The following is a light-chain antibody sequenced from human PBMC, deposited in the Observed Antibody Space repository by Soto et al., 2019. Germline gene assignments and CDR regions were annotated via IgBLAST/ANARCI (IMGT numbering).Light chain of an antibody. CDR1: QNIRTY. J-gene: IGKJ5*01. V-gene: IGKV1-39*02. Sequence: DIQMTQSPRFLSASVGDRVTITCRASQNIRTYLTWYQQKPGKGPTVLIYAASTLQRGVPSRFSGSTTGTDFTLTITGLQPEDFAVYYCQQYVSPPITFGQRTRLESK. CDR2: AAS. CDR3: QQYVSPPIT.